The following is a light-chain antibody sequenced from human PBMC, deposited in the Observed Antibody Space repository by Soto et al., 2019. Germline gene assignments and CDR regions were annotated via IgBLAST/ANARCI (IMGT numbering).Light chain of an antibody. Sequence: DIQMTQSPSTLSASVGDRVTITCRASQSISSWLAWYQQKPGKAPKLLIYKASSLESGVPSRFSGSGSGTEVSLTISSLQPDDFATDYCQQYNSYSPETFGQGTKVEIK. V-gene: IGKV1-5*03. CDR3: QQYNSYSPET. CDR1: QSISSW. CDR2: KAS. J-gene: IGKJ1*01.